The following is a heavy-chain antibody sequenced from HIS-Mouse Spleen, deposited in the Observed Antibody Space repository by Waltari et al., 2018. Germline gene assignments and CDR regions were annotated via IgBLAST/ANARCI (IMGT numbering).Heavy chain of an antibody. CDR2: ISYDGSNK. CDR3: AKASSGWLDY. J-gene: IGHJ4*02. V-gene: IGHV3-30*18. CDR1: VSHVGRYG. Sequence: QVQLVGLGGGVVQPGWALSISWAASVSHVGRYGVDWVRQAPGKGLEWVAVISYDGSNKYYADSVKGRFTISRDNSKNTLYLQMNSLRAEDTAVYYCAKASSGWLDYWGQGTLVTVSS. D-gene: IGHD6-19*01.